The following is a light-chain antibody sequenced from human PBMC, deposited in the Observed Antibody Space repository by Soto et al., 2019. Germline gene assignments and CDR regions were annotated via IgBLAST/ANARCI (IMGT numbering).Light chain of an antibody. CDR3: HQYDNWPKT. J-gene: IGKJ5*01. CDR1: QSVSSN. V-gene: IGKV3-15*01. CDR2: GAS. Sequence: EIVMTQSPGTLSLSPGETATLSCRASQSVSSNYVAWFHQKPGQAPRLLIYGASTRATGIPARFSGSGSGTEFTLTISSLQSEDFAVYYCHQYDNWPKTFGQGTRLEIK.